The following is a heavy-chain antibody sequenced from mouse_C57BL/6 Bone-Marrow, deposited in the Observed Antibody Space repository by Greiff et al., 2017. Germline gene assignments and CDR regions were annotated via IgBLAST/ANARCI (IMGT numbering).Heavy chain of an antibody. CDR2: IYPSDSET. D-gene: IGHD2-4*01. CDR1: GYTFTSYW. J-gene: IGHJ4*01. Sequence: VQLQQPGAELVRPGSSVKLSCKASGYTFTSYWMDWVKQRPGQGLEWIGNIYPSDSETHYNQKFKDKATLTVDKSSSTAYLQLSSLTSEDSAVYYCARNIYYDYDGGLDYWGQGTSVTVSS. V-gene: IGHV1-61*01. CDR3: ARNIYYDYDGGLDY.